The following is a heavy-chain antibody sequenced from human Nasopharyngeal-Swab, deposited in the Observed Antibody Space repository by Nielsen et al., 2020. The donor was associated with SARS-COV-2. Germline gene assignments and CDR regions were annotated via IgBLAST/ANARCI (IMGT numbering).Heavy chain of an antibody. J-gene: IGHJ3*02. V-gene: IGHV3-74*01. CDR2: TNSDGSST. D-gene: IGHD3-22*01. Sequence: GESLKISCAASGFTFSRHWMHWVRQAPGKGLVWVSSTNSDGSSTSYADSVKGRFPISRDNAKSTLYLQMTSQRADATAVYYCTRGAVTMRDTLDIWGQGTMVTVSS. CDR1: GFTFSRHW. CDR3: TRGAVTMRDTLDI.